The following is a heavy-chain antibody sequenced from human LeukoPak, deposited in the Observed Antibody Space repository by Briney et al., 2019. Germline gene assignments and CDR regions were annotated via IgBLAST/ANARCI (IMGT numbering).Heavy chain of an antibody. CDR2: ISAYNANT. J-gene: IGHJ6*04. Sequence: ASVKVSFTASGYTFTNYGITWVRQAPGQGLEWMGWISAYNANTNYAQKFQGRVTMTTDTSTSTVYMELRSLRSDDTAIYYCARTDYDILTGARMDVWGKGTTVTVSS. CDR1: GYTFTNYG. D-gene: IGHD3-9*01. V-gene: IGHV1-18*04. CDR3: ARTDYDILTGARMDV.